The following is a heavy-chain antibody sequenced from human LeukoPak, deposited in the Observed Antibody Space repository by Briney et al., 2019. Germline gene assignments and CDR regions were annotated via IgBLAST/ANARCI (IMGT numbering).Heavy chain of an antibody. J-gene: IGHJ3*01. Sequence: PGGSLRLSCAASGFTVSSNYMSWVRQAPGKGLEWVSVIYSGGSTYYADSVKGRFTISRDNSKNTLYLQMNSLRAEDTAVYYCARDLLGEGSGHDAFDFWGQGTMVTVSS. D-gene: IGHD6-19*01. V-gene: IGHV3-66*01. CDR2: IYSGGST. CDR3: ARDLLGEGSGHDAFDF. CDR1: GFTVSSNY.